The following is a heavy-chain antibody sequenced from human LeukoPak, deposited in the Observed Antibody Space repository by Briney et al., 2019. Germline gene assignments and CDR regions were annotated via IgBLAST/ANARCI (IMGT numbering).Heavy chain of an antibody. CDR2: IDSRGTTT. J-gene: IGHJ4*02. CDR1: GFTFRSYS. Sequence: GGSLRLSCVISGFTFRSYSMNWVRQAPGKGLEWISYIDSRGTTTYYTESVRGRFIISRENTDNSLYLQMDSLRAEDTSIYYCSRDLAFFRCRSMVEDYWGQGALVTVSS. D-gene: IGHD3-3*02. CDR3: SRDLAFFRCRSMVEDY. V-gene: IGHV3-48*01.